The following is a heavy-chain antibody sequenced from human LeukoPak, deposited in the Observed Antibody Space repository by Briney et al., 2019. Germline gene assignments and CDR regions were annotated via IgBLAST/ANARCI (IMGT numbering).Heavy chain of an antibody. D-gene: IGHD2-2*01. CDR3: ARDMGCSGTSRYRSFQHDAFDI. V-gene: IGHV3-48*01. CDR1: GFTFSSYS. CDR2: ISSSSSTI. Sequence: GGSLRLSCAASGFTFSSYSMNWVRQAPGKGLEWVSYISSSSSTIYYADSVKGRFTISRDNAKNSLYLQMNSLRAEDTAVYYCARDMGCSGTSRYRSFQHDAFDIWGQGTMVTVSS. J-gene: IGHJ3*02.